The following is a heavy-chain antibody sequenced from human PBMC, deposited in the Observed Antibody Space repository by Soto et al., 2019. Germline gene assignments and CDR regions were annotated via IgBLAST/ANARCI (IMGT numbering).Heavy chain of an antibody. D-gene: IGHD2-21*02. Sequence: EVQLVESGGGLVQPGGSLRLSCAASGFTFSHYWMHWVRQTPGKGLVWISRINSDGSTTSSADSVRGRFSMSRDNAKNSLYLQMNSLRXDXTAVYFCARDIGGVTASDPFDVWGHGTKVTVSS. CDR1: GFTFSHYW. CDR2: INSDGSTT. J-gene: IGHJ3*01. V-gene: IGHV3-74*01. CDR3: ARDIGGVTASDPFDV.